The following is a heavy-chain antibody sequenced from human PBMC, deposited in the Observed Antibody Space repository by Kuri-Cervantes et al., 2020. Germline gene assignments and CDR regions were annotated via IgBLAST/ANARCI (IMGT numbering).Heavy chain of an antibody. CDR3: AKEYVGYCSSTSCYNFDY. J-gene: IGHJ4*02. D-gene: IGHD2-2*01. V-gene: IGHV3-30*18. CDR1: GFTFSSYG. Sequence: GGSLRLSCAAPGFTFSSYGMHWVRQAPGKGLEWVAVISYDGSNKYYADSVKGRSTISRDNSKNTLYLQMNSLRAEDTAVYYCAKEYVGYCSSTSCYNFDYWGQGTLVTVSS. CDR2: ISYDGSNK.